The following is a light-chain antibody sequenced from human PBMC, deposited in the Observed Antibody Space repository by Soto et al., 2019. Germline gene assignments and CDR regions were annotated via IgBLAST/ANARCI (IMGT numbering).Light chain of an antibody. CDR3: QQTYPSRPWT. CDR1: QSINTF. J-gene: IGKJ1*01. Sequence: DIQVTQSPSSLSASVGDRVTITCRASQSINTFLNWYQQRPGKAPNLLIYGASNLQSGVPSRFSGSGSGTDFTLTISSLQHEDFATYYCQQTYPSRPWTFGRGTKVEIK. CDR2: GAS. V-gene: IGKV1-39*01.